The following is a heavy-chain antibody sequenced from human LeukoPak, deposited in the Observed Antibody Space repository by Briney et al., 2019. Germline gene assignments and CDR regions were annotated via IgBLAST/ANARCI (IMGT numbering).Heavy chain of an antibody. CDR3: ARGSGKYYFDS. CDR1: GFTFAGYA. CDR2: ISNGGGST. V-gene: IGHV3-23*01. D-gene: IGHD3-10*01. Sequence: GGSLRLSCAASGFTFAGYAMSWVRQASGKGLEWVSGISNGGGSTYYADSVKGRFTISRDNSKNTLYLQMNSLRAEDTAVYYCARGSGKYYFDSWGQGTLVTVSS. J-gene: IGHJ4*02.